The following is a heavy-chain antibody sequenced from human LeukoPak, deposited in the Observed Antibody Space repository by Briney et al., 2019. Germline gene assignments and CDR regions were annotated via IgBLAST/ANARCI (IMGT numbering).Heavy chain of an antibody. J-gene: IGHJ4*02. CDR1: GFTFSNAW. D-gene: IGHD3-9*01. CDR3: ARVLSGEGESDY. V-gene: IGHV3-23*01. Sequence: GGSLRLSCAASGFTFSNAWMSWVRQAPGKGLEWVSAISGSGGSTYYADSVKGRFTISRDNSKNTLYLQMNSLRAEDTALYHCARVLSGEGESDYWGQGTLVTVSS. CDR2: ISGSGGST.